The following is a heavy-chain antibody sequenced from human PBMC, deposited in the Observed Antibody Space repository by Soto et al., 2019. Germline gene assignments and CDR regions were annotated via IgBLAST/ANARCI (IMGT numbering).Heavy chain of an antibody. CDR2: ISYDGSNK. CDR3: AKDGETYYDILTGADYYYGMDV. D-gene: IGHD3-9*01. CDR1: GFTFSSYG. J-gene: IGHJ6*02. Sequence: PGGSLRLSCAASGFTFSSYGMHWVRQAPGKGLEWVAVISYDGSNKYYADSVKGRFTISRDNSKNTLYLQMNSLRAEDTAVYYCAKDGETYYDILTGADYYYGMDVWGQGATVTVSS. V-gene: IGHV3-30*18.